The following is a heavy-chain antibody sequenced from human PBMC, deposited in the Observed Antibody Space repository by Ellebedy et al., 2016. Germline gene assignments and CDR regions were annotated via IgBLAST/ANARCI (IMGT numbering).Heavy chain of an antibody. CDR1: GFTFSNAW. D-gene: IGHD3-10*01. J-gene: IGHJ6*02. CDR3: TTDRQRFGYYYGMDV. V-gene: IGHV3-15*01. CDR2: IKSKTDGGTT. Sequence: GESLKISCAASGFTFSNAWMSWVRQAPGKGLEWVGRIKSKTDGGTTDYAAPVKGRFTISRDDSKNTLYLQMNSLKTEDTAVYYCTTDRQRFGYYYGMDVWGQGTTITVS.